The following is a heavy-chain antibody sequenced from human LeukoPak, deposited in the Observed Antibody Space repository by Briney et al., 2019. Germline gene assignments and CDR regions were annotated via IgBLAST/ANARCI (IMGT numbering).Heavy chain of an antibody. V-gene: IGHV5-51*01. D-gene: IGHD3-10*01. CDR3: ARVVGYGSGSYFWFDP. CDR1: GYSFTSYW. J-gene: IGHJ5*02. CDR2: IYPGDSDT. Sequence: GESLKISCKGSGYSFTSYWIGWVRQMPGKGLGWMGIIYPGDSDTRYSPSFQGQVTISADKSINTAYLQWSSLKASDTAMYYCARVVGYGSGSYFWFDPWGQGTLVTVSS.